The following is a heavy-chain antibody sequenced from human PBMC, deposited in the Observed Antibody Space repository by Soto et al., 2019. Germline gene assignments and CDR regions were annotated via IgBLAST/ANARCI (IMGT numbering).Heavy chain of an antibody. Sequence: SETLSRTCSVSGGSISGYDGSWIRQPPGKGLEWIGYIYYSGSTNYNPSLKSRVTISVDTSKNQFSLKLSSVTAADTAVYYCARVGVAAPYYFDYWGQGTLVTVSS. D-gene: IGHD3-3*01. V-gene: IGHV4-59*01. J-gene: IGHJ4*02. CDR1: GGSISGYD. CDR2: IYYSGST. CDR3: ARVGVAAPYYFDY.